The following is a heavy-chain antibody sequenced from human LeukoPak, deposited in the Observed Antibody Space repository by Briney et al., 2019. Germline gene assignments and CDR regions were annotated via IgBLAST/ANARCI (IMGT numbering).Heavy chain of an antibody. CDR3: ARDRALQLRGEYCSSTSCSGFDP. CDR1: GGTFSSYA. J-gene: IGHJ5*02. CDR2: IIPIFGTA. V-gene: IGHV1-69*05. Sequence: SVKVSCKASGGTFSSYAISWVRQAPGQGLEWMGRIIPIFGTANYAQKFQGRVTITTDESTSTAYMELSSLRSEDTAVYYCARDRALQLRGEYCSSTSCSGFDPWGQGTLVTVSS. D-gene: IGHD2-2*01.